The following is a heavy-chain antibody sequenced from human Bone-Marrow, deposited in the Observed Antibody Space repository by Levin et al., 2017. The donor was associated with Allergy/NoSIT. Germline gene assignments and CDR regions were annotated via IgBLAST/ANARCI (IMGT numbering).Heavy chain of an antibody. J-gene: IGHJ4*02. V-gene: IGHV3-30*01. CDR3: ARVQWLIRASDY. Sequence: GGSLRLSCAASGFTFSNYAMHWVRQAPGKGLEWVAVLSSDGKDKYYADSVKGRFTISRDNPKNTLHLQMNSVTLDDAAVYYCARVQWLIRASDYWGQGTLVAVSS. D-gene: IGHD6-19*01. CDR1: GFTFSNYA. CDR2: LSSDGKDK.